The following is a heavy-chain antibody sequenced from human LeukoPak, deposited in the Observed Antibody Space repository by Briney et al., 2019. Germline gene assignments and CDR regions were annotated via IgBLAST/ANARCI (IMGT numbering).Heavy chain of an antibody. CDR2: LLYNGNT. CDR1: GGSISSDVHY. CDR3: TRRGSGNGGTYAGMDV. D-gene: IGHD1-26*01. Sequence: SETLSLTCTVAGGSISSDVHYWDWIRQAPGKGLEWIGSLLYNGNTWYNPSLESRVTISVDTSENRFSLRLTSVNAADTALYFCTRRGSGNGGTYAGMDVWGPGTSVAVSS. V-gene: IGHV4-39*01. J-gene: IGHJ6*02.